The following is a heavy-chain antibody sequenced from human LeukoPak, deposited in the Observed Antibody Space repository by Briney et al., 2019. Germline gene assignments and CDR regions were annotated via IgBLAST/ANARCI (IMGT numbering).Heavy chain of an antibody. Sequence: GGSREISGEGSGSLFTTYWSGGVRQLPGKGLEGMGIIYPGDSDTKYSPSCQGQVTISADKSISTAYLQWSSLKASDTAMYYCARQDGSAYYYFDYWGQGTLVTVSS. CDR3: ARQDGSAYYYFDY. CDR1: GSLFTTYW. D-gene: IGHD6-19*01. J-gene: IGHJ4*02. V-gene: IGHV5-51*01. CDR2: IYPGDSDT.